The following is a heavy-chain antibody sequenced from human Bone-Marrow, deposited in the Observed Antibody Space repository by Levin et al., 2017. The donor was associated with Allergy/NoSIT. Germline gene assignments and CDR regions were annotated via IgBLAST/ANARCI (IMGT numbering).Heavy chain of an antibody. J-gene: IGHJ5*02. Sequence: ESGPTLVKPTQTLTLTCTFSGFSLSTSGVGVGWIRQPPGKALEWLALIYWDDDKRYSPSLKSRLTITKDTSKNQVVLTMTNMDPVDTATYYCAHKMVAPFVAARRLGFDPWGQGTLVTVSS. CDR1: GFSLSTSGVG. D-gene: IGHD6-6*01. CDR3: AHKMVAPFVAARRLGFDP. CDR2: IYWDDDK. V-gene: IGHV2-5*02.